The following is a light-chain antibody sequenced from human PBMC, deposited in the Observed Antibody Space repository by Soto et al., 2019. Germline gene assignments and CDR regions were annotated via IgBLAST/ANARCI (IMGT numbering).Light chain of an antibody. V-gene: IGKV3-20*01. Sequence: VFTERGHPPSLSPGERXTVPAAASLPISDNYLAWYQQKAGQATRLVIYGASIRDTGIPDRVSASGSGTDFTLTISRLETEDFGVYYCQQYGSSPQTFGQGTKVDIK. CDR3: QQYGSSPQT. CDR1: LPISDNY. CDR2: GAS. J-gene: IGKJ1*01.